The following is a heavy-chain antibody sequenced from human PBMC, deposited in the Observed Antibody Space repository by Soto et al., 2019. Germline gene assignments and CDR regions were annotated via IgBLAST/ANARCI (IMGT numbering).Heavy chain of an antibody. D-gene: IGHD5-18*01. J-gene: IGHJ4*02. V-gene: IGHV1-8*01. Sequence: SVKVACKASGYTITNYDITWVRQAAGQGLEWVGWVNPNSGYTAYAQKFVGRVTMTRNTPLRTAYMELSSLTSGDTAVYYCARSYSYGWHDYWGQRTLVTVSS. CDR3: ARSYSYGWHDY. CDR2: VNPNSGYT. CDR1: GYTITNYD.